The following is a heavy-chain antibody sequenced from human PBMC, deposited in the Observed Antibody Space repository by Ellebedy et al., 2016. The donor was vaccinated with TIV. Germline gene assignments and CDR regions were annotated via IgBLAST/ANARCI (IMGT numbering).Heavy chain of an antibody. J-gene: IGHJ4*02. CDR2: ISYTGST. CDR3: ARMRVYSGSYFLDY. Sequence: GSLRLSXSVSGDTMSLYYWTWIRQPPGKGLEWIGHISYTGSTSYNPSLRSRVTLSLDTSKNQFSQKLSSVSAVDTAVYYCARMRVYSGSYFLDYWGQGTLVTVSS. CDR1: GDTMSLYY. V-gene: IGHV4-59*04. D-gene: IGHD1-26*01.